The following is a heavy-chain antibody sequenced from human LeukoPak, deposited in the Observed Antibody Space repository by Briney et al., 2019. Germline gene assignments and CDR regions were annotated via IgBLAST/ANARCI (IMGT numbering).Heavy chain of an antibody. CDR3: ARDLKGDAARRHTFDY. V-gene: IGHV3-48*03. CDR1: GFTFSSYE. D-gene: IGHD6-6*01. Sequence: GGSLRLSCAASGFTFSSYEMNWVRQAPGKGLVWVSYISGSSSTIYYADSVKGRFTISRDNAKNSLYLQMNSLRAEDTAVYYCARDLKGDAARRHTFDYWGPGTMVTVSS. CDR2: ISGSSSTI. J-gene: IGHJ4*02.